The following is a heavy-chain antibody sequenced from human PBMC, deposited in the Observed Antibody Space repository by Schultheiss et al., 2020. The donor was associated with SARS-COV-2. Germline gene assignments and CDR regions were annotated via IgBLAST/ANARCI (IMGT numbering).Heavy chain of an antibody. CDR1: GFTFDDYA. CDR2: ISWNSGSI. V-gene: IGHV3-9*01. CDR3: ARDSDYGDYVIDY. Sequence: GGSLRLSCAASGFTFDDYAMHWVRQAPGKGLEWVSGISWNSGSIGYADSVKGRFTISRDNSYNTVYLQINSLRVEDTAVYYCARDSDYGDYVIDYWGQGTLVTVSS. J-gene: IGHJ4*02. D-gene: IGHD4-17*01.